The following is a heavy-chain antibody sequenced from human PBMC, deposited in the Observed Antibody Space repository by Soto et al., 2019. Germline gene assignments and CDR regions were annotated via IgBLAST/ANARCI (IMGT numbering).Heavy chain of an antibody. CDR1: GYTFTGYY. D-gene: IGHD1-26*01. CDR2: INPNSGGT. J-gene: IGHJ4*02. CDR3: ATQRSEWELSFDY. V-gene: IGHV1-2*04. Sequence: ASVKVSCKASGYTFTGYYMHWVRQAPGQGLEWMGWINPNSGGTNYAQKFQGWVTMTRDTSISTAYMELSRLRSDDTAVYYCATQRSEWELSFDYWGQRTLVTVSS.